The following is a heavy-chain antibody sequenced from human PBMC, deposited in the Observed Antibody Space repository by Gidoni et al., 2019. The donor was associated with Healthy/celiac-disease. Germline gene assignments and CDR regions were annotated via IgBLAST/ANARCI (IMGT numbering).Heavy chain of an antibody. CDR3: AKEGPDGSAHLGWGGGFDY. CDR1: GFTFDAYA. D-gene: IGHD3-10*01. V-gene: IGHV3-9*01. Sequence: EVQLVESGGGLVQPGRSLRLSCSASGFTFDAYAMHWGRQAPGKGMEWVSGISWNSGSIGYADSVKGRFTISRDNAKNSLYLQMNSLRAEDTALYYCAKEGPDGSAHLGWGGGFDYWGQGTLVTVSS. J-gene: IGHJ4*02. CDR2: ISWNSGSI.